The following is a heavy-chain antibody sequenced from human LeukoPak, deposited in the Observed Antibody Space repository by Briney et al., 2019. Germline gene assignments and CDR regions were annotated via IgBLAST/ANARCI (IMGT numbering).Heavy chain of an antibody. CDR3: AVHNGDY. V-gene: IGHV3-7*05. Sequence: PGGSQRLSCAASGFTFSRYWMGWARQAPGKGLEWVATIKEDGGEKYYVDSVKGRFTISRDNAKNSLFLQMNSLRAEGTAVYYCAVHNGDYWGQGTLVTVSS. CDR1: GFTFSRYW. D-gene: IGHD2-8*01. CDR2: IKEDGGEK. J-gene: IGHJ4*02.